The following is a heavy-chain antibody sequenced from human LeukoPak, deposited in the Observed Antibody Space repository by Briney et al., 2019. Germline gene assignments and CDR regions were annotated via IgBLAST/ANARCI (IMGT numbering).Heavy chain of an antibody. CDR3: ARDVYYYDSSGYTPQFDY. V-gene: IGHV3-48*04. Sequence: GGSLRLSCAVSGFIVSSNYMSWVRQAPGKGLEWVSYISSSSSTIYYADSVKGRFTISRDNAKNSLYLQMNSLRAEDTAVYYCARDVYYYDSSGYTPQFDYWGQGTLVTVSS. CDR1: GFIVSSNY. D-gene: IGHD3-22*01. J-gene: IGHJ4*02. CDR2: ISSSSSTI.